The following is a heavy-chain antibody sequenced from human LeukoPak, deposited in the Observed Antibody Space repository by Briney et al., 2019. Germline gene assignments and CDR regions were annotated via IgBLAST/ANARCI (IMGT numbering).Heavy chain of an antibody. J-gene: IGHJ4*02. D-gene: IGHD6-13*01. CDR3: ARGGLKSSSWSYYFDY. CDR2: INHSGST. Sequence: PSETLSLTCAVYGGSFSGYYWSWTRQPPGKGLEWIGEINHSGSTNYNPSLKSRVTISVDTSKNQFSLKLSSVTAADTAVYYCARGGLKSSSWSYYFDYWGQGTLVTVSS. V-gene: IGHV4-34*01. CDR1: GGSFSGYY.